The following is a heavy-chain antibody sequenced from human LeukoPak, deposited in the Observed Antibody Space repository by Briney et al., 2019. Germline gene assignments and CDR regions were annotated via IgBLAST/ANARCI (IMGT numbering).Heavy chain of an antibody. J-gene: IGHJ4*02. Sequence: GGSLRLSCAASGFTFSSSAMSWVRQAPGKGLEWVSAISNNGGYTYYADSVQGRFTISRDNSKSTLCLQMNSLRAEDTAVYYCAKDGGGIVVPAALDYWGQGTLVTVSS. V-gene: IGHV3-23*01. CDR3: AKDGGGIVVPAALDY. CDR2: ISNNGGYT. D-gene: IGHD2-2*01. CDR1: GFTFSSSA.